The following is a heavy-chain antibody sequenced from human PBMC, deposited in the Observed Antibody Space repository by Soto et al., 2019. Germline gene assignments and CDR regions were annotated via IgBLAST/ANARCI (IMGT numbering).Heavy chain of an antibody. CDR1: GFTFSSYA. V-gene: IGHV3-23*01. CDR3: AKDGVAVVAATNWFDT. J-gene: IGHJ5*02. Sequence: PGGSLRLSCAASGFTFSSYAMSWVRQAPGKGLEWVSAISGSGGSTYYADSVKGRFTISRDNSKNTLYLQMNSLRAEDTAVYYCAKDGVAVVAATNWFDTWGQGTLVTVSS. CDR2: ISGSGGST. D-gene: IGHD2-15*01.